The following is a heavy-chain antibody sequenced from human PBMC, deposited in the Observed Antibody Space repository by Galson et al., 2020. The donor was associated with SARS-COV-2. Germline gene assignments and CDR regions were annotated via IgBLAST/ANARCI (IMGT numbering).Heavy chain of an antibody. CDR1: GFTFGDYA. D-gene: IGHD3-22*01. Sequence: GGSLRLSCTASGFTFGDYAMSWFRQAPGKGLEWVGFIRSKAYGGTTEYAASVKGRFTISRDDSKSIAYLQMNRLKTEDTAVYYCTSQIPPRYDSSGYYTGYYFDYWGQGTLVTVSS. J-gene: IGHJ4*02. V-gene: IGHV3-49*03. CDR3: TSQIPPRYDSSGYYTGYYFDY. CDR2: IRSKAYGGTT.